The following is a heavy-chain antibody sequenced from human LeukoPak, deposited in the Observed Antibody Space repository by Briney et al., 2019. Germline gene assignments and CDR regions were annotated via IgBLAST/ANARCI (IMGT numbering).Heavy chain of an antibody. CDR1: GGSISSYY. CDR2: IYYSGST. J-gene: IGHJ4*02. Sequence: SETLSLTCTVSGGSISSYYWSWIRQPPGKGLEWIGYIYYSGSTNYNPSLKSRVTISVDTSKNQFSLKLSSVTAADTAVYYCARTIAVAELDYWGQGTLVTVSS. D-gene: IGHD6-19*01. CDR3: ARTIAVAELDY. V-gene: IGHV4-59*08.